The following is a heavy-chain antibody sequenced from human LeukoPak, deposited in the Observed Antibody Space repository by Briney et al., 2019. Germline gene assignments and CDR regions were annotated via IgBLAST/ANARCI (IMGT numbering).Heavy chain of an antibody. CDR1: GFTFSSYS. D-gene: IGHD3-22*01. Sequence: GGSLRLSCAASGFTFSSYSMNWVRQAPGKGLEWVSATGSNGVTYYADSVKGRFTVSRDNSKNALYLQMNGLRADDTAVYYCGIRDTSDYYVFWGQGTLVTVSS. CDR2: TGSNGVT. J-gene: IGHJ4*02. V-gene: IGHV3-23*01. CDR3: GIRDTSDYYVF.